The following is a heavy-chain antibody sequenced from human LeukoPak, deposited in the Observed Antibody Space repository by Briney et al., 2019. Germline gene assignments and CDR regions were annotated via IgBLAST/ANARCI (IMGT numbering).Heavy chain of an antibody. V-gene: IGHV3-23*01. Sequence: PGGSLRLSCAASGFTFSSYAMSWVRQAPGKGPEWVSTIRGGGGGGSGRGTYYADSAMARVTISRDNSKNMKTLKTNSTRAEDTAIYYCVKGNWHKRGVFYYWGAGTLFTVSS. CDR3: VKGNWHKRGVFYY. D-gene: IGHD1-20*01. CDR1: GFTFSSYA. J-gene: IGHJ4*02. CDR2: IRGGGGGGSGRGT.